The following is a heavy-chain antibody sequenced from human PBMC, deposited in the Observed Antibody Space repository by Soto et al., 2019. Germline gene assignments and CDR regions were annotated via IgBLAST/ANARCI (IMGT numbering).Heavy chain of an antibody. CDR1: GFTFTSYC. CDR3: VREIASRL. J-gene: IGHJ6*04. V-gene: IGHV3-7*01. CDR2: INKDGSET. Sequence: EVQVVESGGGLVQPGGSLRLSCAASGFTFTSYCMTWVRQAPGRGLEWVANINKDGSETSYVDSVKGRFTISRDNAKSSLYLQMNSLRADDTAVYYCVREIASRLWGKGTTVIVSS. D-gene: IGHD2-21*01.